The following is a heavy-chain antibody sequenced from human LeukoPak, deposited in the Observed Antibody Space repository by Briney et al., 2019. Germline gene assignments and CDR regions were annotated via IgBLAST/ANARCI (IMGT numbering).Heavy chain of an antibody. V-gene: IGHV1-2*02. Sequence: ASVKVSCKASGYTFTGYYMHWVRQAPGQGLEWMGWINPNGGGTNYAQKFQGRVTMTRDTSISTAYMELSRLRSDDTAVYYCARGPVTYYYYMDVWGKGTTVTVSS. CDR2: INPNGGGT. J-gene: IGHJ6*03. CDR1: GYTFTGYY. CDR3: ARGPVTYYYYMDV. D-gene: IGHD4-11*01.